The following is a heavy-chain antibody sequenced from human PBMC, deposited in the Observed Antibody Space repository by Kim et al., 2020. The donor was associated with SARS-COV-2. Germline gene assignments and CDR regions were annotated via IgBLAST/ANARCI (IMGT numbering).Heavy chain of an antibody. CDR2: ISYDGSNK. CDR3: ARDSKVGGSGYRGPYYYYGMDV. Sequence: GGSLRLSCAASGFTFSSYGMHWVRQAPGKGLEWVAVISYDGSNKYYADSVKGRFTISRDNSKNTLYLQMNSLRAEDTAVYYCARDSKVGGSGYRGPYYYYGMDVWGQGTTVTVSS. J-gene: IGHJ6*02. D-gene: IGHD3-22*01. V-gene: IGHV3-33*05. CDR1: GFTFSSYG.